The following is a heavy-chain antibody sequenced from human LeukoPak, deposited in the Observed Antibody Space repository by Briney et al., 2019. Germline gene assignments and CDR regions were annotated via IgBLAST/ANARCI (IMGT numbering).Heavy chain of an antibody. CDR2: IYYSGST. V-gene: IGHV4-30-4*01. Sequence: SQTLSLTCTVSGGSISSGDYYWSWIRQPPGKGLEWIGYIYYSGSTHYNPSLKSRVTISVDTSKNQFSLKLSSVTAADTAVYYCARAPVDWQFYYGMDVWGQGTTVTVSS. CDR3: ARAPVDWQFYYGMDV. CDR1: GGSISSGDYY. J-gene: IGHJ6*02. D-gene: IGHD5-12*01.